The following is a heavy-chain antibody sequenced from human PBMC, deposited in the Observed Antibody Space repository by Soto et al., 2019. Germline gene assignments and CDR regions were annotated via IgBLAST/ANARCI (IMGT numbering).Heavy chain of an antibody. CDR1: GGSISTSSY. CDR3: ARDGPPGY. CDR2: FYFSGST. V-gene: IGHV4-61*01. J-gene: IGHJ4*02. Sequence: PSETLSLTCSVSGGSISTSSYWSWIRQPPGKGLEWIGYFYFSGSTKYNPSLKSRVTISADTSRNQFSLKLNSVTAADTAVYYCARDGPPGYWGQGTLVTVSS.